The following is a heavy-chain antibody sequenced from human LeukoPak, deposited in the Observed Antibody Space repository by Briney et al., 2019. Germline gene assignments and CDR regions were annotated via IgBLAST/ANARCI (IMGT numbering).Heavy chain of an antibody. D-gene: IGHD3-10*01. CDR1: GGSISSSSYY. V-gene: IGHV4-39*07. CDR3: ARDITMVRGYRINWFDP. J-gene: IGHJ5*02. Sequence: SETLSLTCTVSGGSISSSSYYWGWIRQPPGKGLEWIGSIYYSGSTYYNPSLKSRVTISVDTSKNQFSLKLSSVTAADTAVYYCARDITMVRGYRINWFDPWGQGTLVTVSS. CDR2: IYYSGST.